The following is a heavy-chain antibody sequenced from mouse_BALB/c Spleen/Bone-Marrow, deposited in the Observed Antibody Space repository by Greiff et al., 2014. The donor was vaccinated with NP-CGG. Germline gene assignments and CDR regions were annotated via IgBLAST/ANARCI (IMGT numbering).Heavy chain of an antibody. CDR3: ARRDYGPFYALDY. CDR1: GYTFTSFT. CDR2: TNPSSGYT. V-gene: IGHV1-4*01. J-gene: IGHJ4*01. D-gene: IGHD1-2*01. Sequence: QVQLQQSGAELARPGASVKMSCKASGYTFTSFTIHWVKQRPGQGLEWIGYTNPSSGYTNYNQNFKDKATLTADKSASTAYMQLTSLTSEDSAVYYCARRDYGPFYALDYWGQGTSVTVSS.